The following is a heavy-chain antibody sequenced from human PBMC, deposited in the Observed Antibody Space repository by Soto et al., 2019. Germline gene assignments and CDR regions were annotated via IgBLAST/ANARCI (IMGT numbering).Heavy chain of an antibody. Sequence: QVQLVASGGGVVQPGGSLSLSCAASGFTLSGHGLHWVRQSPDKGLEWVAVVTYDGTERHYPDSVKGRFTITRDISKNTFYLQMNNLRVDDTAIYYCAREKNSGGYSTVDFWGQGTRVTVSS. CDR3: AREKNSGGYSTVDF. CDR1: GFTLSGHG. V-gene: IGHV3-30*03. D-gene: IGHD3-10*01. CDR2: VTYDGTER. J-gene: IGHJ4*02.